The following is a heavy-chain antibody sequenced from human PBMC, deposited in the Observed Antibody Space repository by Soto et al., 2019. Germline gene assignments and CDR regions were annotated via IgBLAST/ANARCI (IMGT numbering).Heavy chain of an antibody. CDR1: GGSISSYY. D-gene: IGHD6-6*01. CDR3: AREGIAARRYYFDY. V-gene: IGHV4-59*01. Sequence: PSETLSLTCTVSGGSISSYYWSWIRQPPGKGLEWIGYIYYSGSTNYNPSLKSRVTISVDTSKNQFSLKLSSVTAAGTAVYYCAREGIAARRYYFDYWGQGTLVTVSS. CDR2: IYYSGST. J-gene: IGHJ4*02.